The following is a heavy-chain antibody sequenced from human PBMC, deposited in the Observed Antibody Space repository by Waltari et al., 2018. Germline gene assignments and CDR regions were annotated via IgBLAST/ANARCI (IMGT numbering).Heavy chain of an antibody. CDR1: GGSISTTYN. Sequence: QLQLQESGPGLVKPSETLSPTCTVPGGSISTTYNWGWIRQPPGKGLEWMGNMQYRGSTFYNPSLKSRVTISLDTSKNQFSLRLSSVGAADTAVYFCGRIAFGDDGGYFQHWGQGTLVTVSS. D-gene: IGHD4-17*01. CDR2: MQYRGST. V-gene: IGHV4-39*01. CDR3: GRIAFGDDGGYFQH. J-gene: IGHJ1*01.